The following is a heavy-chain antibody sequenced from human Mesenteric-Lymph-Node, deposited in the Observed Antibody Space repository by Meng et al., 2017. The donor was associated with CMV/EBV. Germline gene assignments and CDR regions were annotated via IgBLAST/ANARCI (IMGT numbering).Heavy chain of an antibody. CDR3: ARVGTYYDFWSGYYEESWFDP. D-gene: IGHD3-3*01. J-gene: IGHJ5*02. CDR2: MNPNSGNT. CDR1: GYTFTSYD. Sequence: ASVKVSCKASGYTFTSYDINWVRQATGQGLEWMGWMNPNSGNTGYAQKFQGRVTMTRNTSISTAYMELSSLRSEDTAVYYCARVGTYYDFWSGYYEESWFDPWGQGTLVTVS. V-gene: IGHV1-8*01.